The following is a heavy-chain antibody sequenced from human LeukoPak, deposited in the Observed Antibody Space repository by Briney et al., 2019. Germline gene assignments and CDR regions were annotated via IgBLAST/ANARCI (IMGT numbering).Heavy chain of an antibody. Sequence: GGSLRLSCAASGFTFSRNAMSWVRQAPGKGLEWISYIGGDGIAFYADSVKGRFTASKDDARKSMYLQMNSLRVEDTAVYYCPKDRANWAIDDWGQGTQVTVSS. J-gene: IGHJ4*02. CDR1: GFTFSRNA. CDR3: PKDRANWAIDD. V-gene: IGHV3-48*04. D-gene: IGHD3-16*01. CDR2: IGGDGIA.